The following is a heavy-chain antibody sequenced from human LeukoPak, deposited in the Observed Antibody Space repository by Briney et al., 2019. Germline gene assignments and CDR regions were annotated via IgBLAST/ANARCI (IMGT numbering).Heavy chain of an antibody. Sequence: SETLSLTCTVSGYSISSAYYWGWIRQPPGRGLEWIGNIYHSGSTYYNPSLKSRVSISVDTSKNQFSLKLSSVTAADTAVYYCARANVDTAMVRGAFDIWGQGTMVTVSS. CDR1: GYSISSAYY. CDR3: ARANVDTAMVRGAFDI. CDR2: IYHSGST. J-gene: IGHJ3*02. V-gene: IGHV4-38-2*02. D-gene: IGHD5-18*01.